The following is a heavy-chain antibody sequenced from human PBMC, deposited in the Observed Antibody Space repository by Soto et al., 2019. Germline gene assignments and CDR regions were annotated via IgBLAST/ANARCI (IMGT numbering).Heavy chain of an antibody. Sequence: PGGSLRLSCAASGFTFSSYAMSWVRQAPGKGLEWVSAISGSGGSTYYADSVKGRFTISRDNSKNTLYPQMNSLRAEDTAVYYCAKGPIFGVVRNWFDPWGQGTLVTVSS. CDR3: AKGPIFGVVRNWFDP. J-gene: IGHJ5*02. V-gene: IGHV3-23*01. D-gene: IGHD3-3*01. CDR2: ISGSGGST. CDR1: GFTFSSYA.